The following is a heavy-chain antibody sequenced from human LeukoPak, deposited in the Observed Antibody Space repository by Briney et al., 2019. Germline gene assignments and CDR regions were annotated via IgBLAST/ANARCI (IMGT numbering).Heavy chain of an antibody. J-gene: IGHJ4*02. CDR2: IKQGGSEK. Sequence: GGSLRLSCAASGFTFSSYWMSWVRQAPGKGLEWVANIKQGGSEKYYVDSVKGRFTISRDNAKNSLYLQMNSLRAEDTAVYYCARDRDYSSSWYDLYYFDYWGQGTLVTVSS. D-gene: IGHD6-13*01. V-gene: IGHV3-7*01. CDR3: ARDRDYSSSWYDLYYFDY. CDR1: GFTFSSYW.